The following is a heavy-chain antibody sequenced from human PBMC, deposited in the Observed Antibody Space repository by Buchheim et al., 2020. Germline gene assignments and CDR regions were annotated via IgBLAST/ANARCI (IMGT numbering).Heavy chain of an antibody. CDR3: ARHRGAYYDFWSGSFWYFDL. Sequence: QVQLQESGPGLVKPSETLSLTCTVSGGSISSYYWSWIRQPPGKGLEWTGNISYSGSTNYKPSLKSRVTISVDTSKNQLSLKLSSVTAADTAVYYCARHRGAYYDFWSGSFWYFDLWGRGTL. CDR2: ISYSGST. D-gene: IGHD3-3*01. CDR1: GGSISSYY. V-gene: IGHV4-59*08. J-gene: IGHJ2*01.